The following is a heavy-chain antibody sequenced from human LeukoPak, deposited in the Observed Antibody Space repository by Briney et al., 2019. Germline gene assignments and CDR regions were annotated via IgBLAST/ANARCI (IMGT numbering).Heavy chain of an antibody. V-gene: IGHV1-46*04. CDR2: INPSLNPGPEIR. Sequence: ASVKVSCKASGYTVISYHIHWWRQAPGQGLEGRGKINPSLNPGPEIRTYAQKLQGRVTMSRATSTSTVFMELRSLGSDDTAVYYCARDHSGNYCYWGQRTLVTVSS. CDR3: ARDHSGNYCY. D-gene: IGHD1-7*01. CDR1: GYTVISYH. J-gene: IGHJ4*02.